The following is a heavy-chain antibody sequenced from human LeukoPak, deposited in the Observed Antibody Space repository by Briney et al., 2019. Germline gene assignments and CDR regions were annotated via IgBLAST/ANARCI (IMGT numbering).Heavy chain of an antibody. CDR1: GYSISSGYY. V-gene: IGHV4-38-2*02. CDR3: ARDSVSKYCSGGRCDTYYFDY. CDR2: IYHSGST. Sequence: SETLSLTCAVSGYSISSGYYWGWIRQPPGKGLEWIGSIYHSGSTYYNPSLKSRVTISVDTSKNQFSLKLSSATAADTAVYYCARDSVSKYCSGGRCDTYYFDYWGQGTLVTVSS. J-gene: IGHJ4*02. D-gene: IGHD2-15*01.